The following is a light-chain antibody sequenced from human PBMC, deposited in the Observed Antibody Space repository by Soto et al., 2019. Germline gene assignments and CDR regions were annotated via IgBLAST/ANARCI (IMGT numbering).Light chain of an antibody. CDR3: QQHYTYLWT. V-gene: IGKV1-5*01. CDR2: DGS. J-gene: IGKJ1*01. Sequence: DIQMTQSPSTLSASVGDRVTITCRASQSSSGYLAWYQQKPGEAPKLMIYDGSTLESGVPSRFSGSGSETQYTLTISGLRPEDFVTYYCQQHYTYLWTFGQGTKVE. CDR1: QSSSGY.